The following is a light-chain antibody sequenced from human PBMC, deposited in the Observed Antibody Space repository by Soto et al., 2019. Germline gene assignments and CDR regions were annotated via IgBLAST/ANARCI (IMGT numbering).Light chain of an antibody. V-gene: IGKV1-33*01. CDR2: YAS. CDR1: HDIGNY. J-gene: IGKJ3*01. Sequence: DIQMTQSPSSLSASVGDRVTITCLASHDIGNYLNWYQQKPGKAPKLLIYYASNLETGVPSRFSGSGSGTDVTFTISSLQPEDIATYFCQQYENLPRFIFGPGTKVDIK. CDR3: QQYENLPRFI.